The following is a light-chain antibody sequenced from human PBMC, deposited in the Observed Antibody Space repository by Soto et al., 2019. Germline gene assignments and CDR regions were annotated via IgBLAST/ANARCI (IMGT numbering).Light chain of an antibody. CDR3: QQYGDWPPET. V-gene: IGKV3-15*01. J-gene: IGKJ2*01. CDR2: GAS. CDR1: QSVSRN. Sequence: EVVLTQSPATLSVSPGDRATLSCRASQSVSRNLAWYQQKPGQAPRLLIYGASTRATGVPARFSGSGSATEFPLSISSLQSEDVAVYYWQQYGDWPPETFGQGTKLEI.